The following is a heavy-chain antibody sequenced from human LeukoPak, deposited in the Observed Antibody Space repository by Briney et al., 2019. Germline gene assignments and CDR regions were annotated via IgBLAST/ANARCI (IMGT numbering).Heavy chain of an antibody. Sequence: SVKVSCKASGGTFSSYAISWVRQAPGQGLEWMGGIIPIFGTASYAQKFQGRVTITADESTSTAYMELSSLRSEDTAVYYCARTILYCSGGSCYYNWFDPWGQGTLVTVSS. CDR3: ARTILYCSGGSCYYNWFDP. J-gene: IGHJ5*02. D-gene: IGHD2-15*01. CDR1: GGTFSSYA. V-gene: IGHV1-69*13. CDR2: IIPIFGTA.